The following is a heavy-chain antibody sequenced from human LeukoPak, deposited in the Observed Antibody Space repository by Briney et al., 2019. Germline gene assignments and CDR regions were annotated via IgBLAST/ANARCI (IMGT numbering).Heavy chain of an antibody. CDR1: GFTFSSYW. V-gene: IGHV3-7*01. D-gene: IGHD7-27*01. Sequence: TGGSLRLSCAASGFTFSSYWMSWVRQAPGKGLEWVANIKQDGSEKYYVDSVKGRFTISRDNAKNSQYLQMNSLRAEDTAVYYCARTMRNWGSGSPIGYWGQGTLVTVSS. J-gene: IGHJ4*02. CDR3: ARTMRNWGSGSPIGY. CDR2: IKQDGSEK.